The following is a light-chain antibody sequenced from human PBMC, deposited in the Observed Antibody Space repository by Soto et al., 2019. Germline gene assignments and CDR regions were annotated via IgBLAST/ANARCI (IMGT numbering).Light chain of an antibody. CDR3: QQYRNGPPIT. CDR2: DVS. J-gene: IGKJ5*01. V-gene: IGKV3-15*01. Sequence: IGLTHSPATLSVSPREGATLSCRASQSVSSNLAWYQQKPGQAPRLLIYDVSTRATGIPARFSGSGSGAEFTLTISSLQSEDFAVYYCQQYRNGPPITFGQGTRLEIK. CDR1: QSVSSN.